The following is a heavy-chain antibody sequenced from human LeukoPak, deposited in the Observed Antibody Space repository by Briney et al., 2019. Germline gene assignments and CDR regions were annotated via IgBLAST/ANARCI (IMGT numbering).Heavy chain of an antibody. CDR1: GGSISSYY. J-gene: IGHJ4*02. CDR2: IYYSGST. Sequence: SETLSLTCTVSGGSISSYYWSWIRQPPGKGLERIGYIYYSGSTNYNPSLKSRVTISVDTSKNQFSLKLSSVTAADTAVYYCAREVTRGLYYFDYWGQGTLVTVSS. D-gene: IGHD4-17*01. V-gene: IGHV4-59*01. CDR3: AREVTRGLYYFDY.